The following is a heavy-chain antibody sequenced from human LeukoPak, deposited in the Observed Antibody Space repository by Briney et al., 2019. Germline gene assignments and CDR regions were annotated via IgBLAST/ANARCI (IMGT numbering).Heavy chain of an antibody. CDR3: ARVTAYYYYGMDV. CDR1: GGTFSSYA. Sequence: SVKVSCKASGGTFSSYAISWVRQAPGQGLEWMGGIIPIFGTANYAQKFQGRVTITADESTSTAYMELSSLRSKDTAVYYCARVTAYYYYGMDVWGQGTTVTVSS. CDR2: IIPIFGTA. D-gene: IGHD1-20*01. J-gene: IGHJ6*02. V-gene: IGHV1-69*13.